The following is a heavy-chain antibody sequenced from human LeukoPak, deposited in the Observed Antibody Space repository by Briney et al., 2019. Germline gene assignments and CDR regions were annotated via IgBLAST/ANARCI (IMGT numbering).Heavy chain of an antibody. J-gene: IGHJ4*02. Sequence: PGGSLRLSCAASGFTFTNYWMSWVRQAPGKGLEVVANIKQDRSEKYYVDSVKGRFTISRDNAKNSLYLQMNSLRAEDTAVYYCARNGGYSYGYYDYWGQGTLVTVSS. CDR3: ARNGGYSYGYYDY. V-gene: IGHV3-7*01. CDR1: GFTFTNYW. D-gene: IGHD5-18*01. CDR2: IKQDRSEK.